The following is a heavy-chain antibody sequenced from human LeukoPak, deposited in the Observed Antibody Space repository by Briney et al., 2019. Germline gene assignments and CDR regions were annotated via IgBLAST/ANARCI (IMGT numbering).Heavy chain of an antibody. CDR2: INPNTGGT. CDR1: GYTFSGYY. D-gene: IGHD3-10*01. J-gene: IGHJ4*02. CDR3: ARSSITMVRGVIRGHPFDY. V-gene: IGHV1-2*02. Sequence: GASVKVSCKASGYTFSGYYIHWVRQAPGQGLEWMGWINPNTGGTKYAQRFQDRVTMTRDTSISTAYMELSRLRSDDTAVYYCARSSITMVRGVIRGHPFDYWGQGTLVTVSS.